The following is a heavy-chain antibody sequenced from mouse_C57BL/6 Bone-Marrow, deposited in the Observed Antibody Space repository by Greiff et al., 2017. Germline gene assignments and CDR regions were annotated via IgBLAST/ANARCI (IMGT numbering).Heavy chain of an antibody. Sequence: ESGGDLVKPGGSLKLSCAASGFTFSSYGMSWVRQTPDKRLEWVATISSGGSYTYYPDSVKGRFTISRDNAKNTLYLQMSSLKSEDTAMYYCARHSYDGYYYYAMDYWGQGTSVTVSS. CDR1: GFTFSSYG. J-gene: IGHJ4*01. V-gene: IGHV5-6*01. CDR2: ISSGGSYT. D-gene: IGHD2-3*01. CDR3: ARHSYDGYYYYAMDY.